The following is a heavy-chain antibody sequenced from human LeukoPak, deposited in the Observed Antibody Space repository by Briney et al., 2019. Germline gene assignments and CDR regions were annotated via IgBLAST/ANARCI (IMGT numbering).Heavy chain of an antibody. J-gene: IGHJ4*02. Sequence: PGGSLRLSCAASGFTFSSYNMNWVRQAPGKGLEWVSSISSSSHYIYYADSVKGRFTISRDNAKNSLYVQMNSLRAEDTAVYYCAKRADYYDSSDPIYQDYWGQGTLVTVSS. V-gene: IGHV3-21*04. D-gene: IGHD3-22*01. CDR3: AKRADYYDSSDPIYQDY. CDR2: ISSSSHYI. CDR1: GFTFSSYN.